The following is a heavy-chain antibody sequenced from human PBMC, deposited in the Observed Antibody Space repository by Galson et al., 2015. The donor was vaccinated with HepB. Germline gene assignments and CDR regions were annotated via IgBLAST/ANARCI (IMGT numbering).Heavy chain of an antibody. J-gene: IGHJ6*02. Sequence: SVKVSCKASGYTFTRYYMHCVRQAPGQGLEWMGIINPSDGYTSYAQKFQGRVTMTGDTSTSTVYMELSSLRSDDTAVYYCVRAIVDTAVGYGMDVWGQGTTVTVAS. CDR2: INPSDGYT. D-gene: IGHD5-12*01. V-gene: IGHV1-46*01. CDR1: GYTFTRYY. CDR3: VRAIVDTAVGYGMDV.